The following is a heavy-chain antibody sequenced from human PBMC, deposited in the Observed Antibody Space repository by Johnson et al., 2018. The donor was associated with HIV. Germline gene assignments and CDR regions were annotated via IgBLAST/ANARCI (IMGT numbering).Heavy chain of an antibody. D-gene: IGHD6-6*01. V-gene: IGHV3-33*01. CDR1: GFTFSGYG. Sequence: QVQLVESGGGVVQPGRSLRLTCAASGFTFSGYGIHWVRQAPGTGLEWVAVFWYDGRNKYYADSVKGRFTISRDNSKNTLYLQMNSLRAEDTAVYYCARDGSQLADAFDIWGQGTMVTVSS. CDR3: ARDGSQLADAFDI. CDR2: FWYDGRNK. J-gene: IGHJ3*02.